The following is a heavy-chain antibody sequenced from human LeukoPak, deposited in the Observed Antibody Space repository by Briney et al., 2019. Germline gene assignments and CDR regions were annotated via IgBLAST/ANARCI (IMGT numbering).Heavy chain of an antibody. CDR2: ISAYNGNT. CDR1: GYTFTSYG. D-gene: IGHD3-16*02. V-gene: IGHV1-18*01. CDR3: ARDGDYVWGSYRSPETEALDY. J-gene: IGHJ4*02. Sequence: ASVKVSCKASGYTFTSYGISWVRQAPGQGLEWMGWISAYNGNTNYAQKLQGRVTMTTDTSTSTAYMELRSLRSDDTAVYYCARDGDYVWGSYRSPETEALDYWGQGTLVTVSS.